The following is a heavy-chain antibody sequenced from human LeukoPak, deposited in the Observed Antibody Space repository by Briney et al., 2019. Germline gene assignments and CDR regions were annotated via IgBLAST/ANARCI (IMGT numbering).Heavy chain of an antibody. J-gene: IGHJ5*02. Sequence: GGSLRLSCAASGLTFSSYWMSWVRQAPGKGLEWVANIKQDGSEKYYVDSVKGRFTISRDNAKNSLYLQMNSLRAEDTAVYYCARPRAIAAAGTGWFDPWGQGTLVTVSS. CDR3: ARPRAIAAAGTGWFDP. D-gene: IGHD6-13*01. CDR2: IKQDGSEK. CDR1: GLTFSSYW. V-gene: IGHV3-7*01.